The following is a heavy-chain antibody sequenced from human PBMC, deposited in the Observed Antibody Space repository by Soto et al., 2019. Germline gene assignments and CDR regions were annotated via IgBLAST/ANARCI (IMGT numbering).Heavy chain of an antibody. D-gene: IGHD3-3*01. CDR3: AKVSVLRFVEWFPVYMDV. CDR1: GFTFSSYA. J-gene: IGHJ6*03. CDR2: ITGSGVST. V-gene: IGHV3-23*01. Sequence: GGSLRLSCAASGFTFSSYAMTWVRQAPGKGLEWVSAITGSGVSTYHADSVKGRFTISRDNSKNTLYLQMNSLRAEDTAVYYCAKVSVLRFVEWFPVYMDVWGKGTTVTVSS.